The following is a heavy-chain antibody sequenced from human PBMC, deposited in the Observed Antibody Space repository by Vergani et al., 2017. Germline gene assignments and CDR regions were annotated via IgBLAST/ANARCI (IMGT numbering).Heavy chain of an antibody. D-gene: IGHD6-13*01. CDR1: GGTFSSYA. CDR2: IIPIFGTA. CDR3: ARTLAAAGIRKSDDYYGMDV. Sequence: QVQLVQSGAEVKKPGSSVKVSCKASGGTFSSYAISWVRQAPGQGLEWMGRIIPIFGTANYAQKFQGRVTITADESTSTAYMELSSLRSEDTAVYYCARTLAAAGIRKSDDYYGMDVWGQGTTVTVSS. J-gene: IGHJ6*02. V-gene: IGHV1-69*18.